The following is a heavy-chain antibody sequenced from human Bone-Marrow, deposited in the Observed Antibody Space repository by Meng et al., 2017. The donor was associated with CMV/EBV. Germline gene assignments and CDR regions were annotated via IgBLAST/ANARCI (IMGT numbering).Heavy chain of an antibody. Sequence: SVKVSCKASGGTFSSYAISWVRQAPGQGLEWMGGIIPIFGTANYAQKFQGRVTITTDESTSTAYMELSSLRSEDTAVYYCARAVAGTYYFDYWGQGTLGTVSS. CDR3: ARAVAGTYYFDY. J-gene: IGHJ4*02. D-gene: IGHD6-19*01. CDR2: IIPIFGTA. CDR1: GGTFSSYA. V-gene: IGHV1-69*05.